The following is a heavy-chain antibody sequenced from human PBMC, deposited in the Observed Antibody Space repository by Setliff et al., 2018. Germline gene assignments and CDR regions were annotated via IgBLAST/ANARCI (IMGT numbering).Heavy chain of an antibody. CDR3: AREQWLDPPGYYYMDV. CDR2: IHYTGST. CDR1: GGSISNYY. J-gene: IGHJ6*03. V-gene: IGHV4-59*12. Sequence: SETLSLTCTVSGGSISNYYWSWIRQTPGKGLEWIGYIHYTGSTNYNPSLETRVTISLDTSKNEFSLKLNSVTAADMAVYYCAREQWLDPPGYYYMDVWAKGTTVTVSS. D-gene: IGHD6-19*01.